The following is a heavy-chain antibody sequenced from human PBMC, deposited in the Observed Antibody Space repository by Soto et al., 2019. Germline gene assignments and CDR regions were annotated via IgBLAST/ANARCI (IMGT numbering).Heavy chain of an antibody. CDR2: IIPILGIA. V-gene: IGHV1-69*08. J-gene: IGHJ6*02. CDR1: GGTFSSYT. D-gene: IGHD4-17*01. Sequence: QVPLVQSGAEVKKPGSSVKVSCKASGGTFSSYTISWVRQAPGQGLEWMGRIIPILGIANYAQKFQGRVTITADKSTSTAYMELSSLRSEDTAVYYCARDLGETTVTTYGMDVWGQGTTVTVSS. CDR3: ARDLGETTVTTYGMDV.